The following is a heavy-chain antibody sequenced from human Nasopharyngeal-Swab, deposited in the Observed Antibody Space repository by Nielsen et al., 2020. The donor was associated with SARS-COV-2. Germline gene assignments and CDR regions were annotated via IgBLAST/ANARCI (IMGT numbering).Heavy chain of an antibody. V-gene: IGHV3-9*01. J-gene: IGHJ6*02. CDR1: GSTFDDYA. D-gene: IGHD5-18*01. CDR2: ISWNSGTT. CDR3: AKDFNVDTAMVTYYYGMDV. Sequence: GGSLRLSCAASGSTFDDYAIHWSRQPPGKGLEWVSAISWNSGTTGYADSVKGRFTISRHNAKSPLYLQMNSLRAEDTALYYCAKDFNVDTAMVTYYYGMDVWGQGTTVTVSS.